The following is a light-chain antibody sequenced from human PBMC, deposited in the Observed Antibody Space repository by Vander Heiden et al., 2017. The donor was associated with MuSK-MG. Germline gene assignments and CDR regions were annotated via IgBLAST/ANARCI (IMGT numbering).Light chain of an antibody. CDR3: QQRSNWHPYT. Sequence: EIVLTQSPATLSLSPGERATLSCRASQSVSSYLAWYQQKPGQAPRLLIYDASNRATGIPARFSGSGYGTDFTLTISSREPEDFAVYYCQQRSNWHPYTFGQGTKMEIK. V-gene: IGKV3-11*01. CDR2: DAS. CDR1: QSVSSY. J-gene: IGKJ2*01.